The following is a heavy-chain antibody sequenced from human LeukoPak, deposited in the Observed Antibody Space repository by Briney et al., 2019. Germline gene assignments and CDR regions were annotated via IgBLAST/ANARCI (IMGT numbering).Heavy chain of an antibody. D-gene: IGHD2-15*01. CDR3: AKEGYVSWAYQLSHFDY. Sequence: SGGSLRLSCAASAFTFSSYTMSWVRQAPGKGLEWVSAISNSGGSTYYADSVKGRFTISRDNSKNTVYLQMNSLRAGDTAVYYCAKEGYVSWAYQLSHFDYWGQGTLVTVSS. CDR2: ISNSGGST. V-gene: IGHV3-23*01. CDR1: AFTFSSYT. J-gene: IGHJ4*02.